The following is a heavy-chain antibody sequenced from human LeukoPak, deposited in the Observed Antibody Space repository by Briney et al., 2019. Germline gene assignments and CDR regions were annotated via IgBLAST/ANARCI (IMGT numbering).Heavy chain of an antibody. CDR1: GYSFTSYW. V-gene: IGHV5-51*01. CDR2: IYPGDSDT. CDR3: ARPELKGTAYYYGMDV. J-gene: IGHJ6*02. D-gene: IGHD1-26*01. Sequence: GESLKISCKGSGYSFTSYWIGWVRQMPGKGLEWMGIIYPGDSDTRYSPSFQGQVTISADKSISTAYLQWSSLKASDSAKYYCARPELKGTAYYYGMDVWGQGTTVTVSS.